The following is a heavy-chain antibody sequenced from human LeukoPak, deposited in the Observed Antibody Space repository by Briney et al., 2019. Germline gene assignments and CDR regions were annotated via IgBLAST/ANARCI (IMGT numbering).Heavy chain of an antibody. D-gene: IGHD6-13*01. J-gene: IGHJ4*02. Sequence: GASLNISCKASGYSFTNYWIGWVRPLPGKGLELMGLIYPGDSDTKYSPSFQGQVTISADKSISTAYLQWSSLKASDTAMYYCARRSSSWDRYDNWGQGTLVTVSS. CDR1: GYSFTNYW. CDR3: ARRSSSWDRYDN. V-gene: IGHV5-51*01. CDR2: IYPGDSDT.